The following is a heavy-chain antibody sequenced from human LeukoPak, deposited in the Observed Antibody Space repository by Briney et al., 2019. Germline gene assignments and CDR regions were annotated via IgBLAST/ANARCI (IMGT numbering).Heavy chain of an antibody. V-gene: IGHV3-33*01. CDR2: IWNDGSHK. D-gene: IGHD5-12*01. CDR3: ARLSGYEKGYVFDI. CDR1: GFTFSSYG. J-gene: IGHJ3*02. Sequence: GRSLRLSCAASGFTFSSYGTHWVSQAPGRGLEWVAVIWNDGSHKYYADSVKGRFTISRDNSKNTLYLQMNSLRAEDTAVYYCARLSGYEKGYVFDIWGQGTMVTVSS.